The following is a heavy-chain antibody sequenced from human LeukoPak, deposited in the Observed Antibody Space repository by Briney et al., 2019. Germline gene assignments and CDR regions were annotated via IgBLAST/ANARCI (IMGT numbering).Heavy chain of an antibody. CDR1: GFTLSSYA. Sequence: GGSLRLSCAASGFTLSSYAMSWVRQAPGKGLEWVSAISGSGGSTYYADSVKGRFTISRDNSKNTLYLQMNSLRAEDTAVYYCANCCQLLPCDYWGQGTLVTVSS. CDR3: ANCCQLLPCDY. J-gene: IGHJ4*02. D-gene: IGHD2-2*01. CDR2: ISGSGGST. V-gene: IGHV3-23*01.